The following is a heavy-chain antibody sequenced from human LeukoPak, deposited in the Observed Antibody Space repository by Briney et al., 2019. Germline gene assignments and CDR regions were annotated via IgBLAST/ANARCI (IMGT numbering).Heavy chain of an antibody. Sequence: SETQSLTCTVSGGSISSSSYYWGWIRQPPGKGLEWIGSIYYSGSTYYNPSLKSRVTISVDTSKNQFSLKLSSVTAADTAVYYCARVVMVATSGIDYWGQGTLLTVSS. D-gene: IGHD5-12*01. J-gene: IGHJ4*02. CDR3: ARVVMVATSGIDY. V-gene: IGHV4-39*07. CDR1: GGSISSSSYY. CDR2: IYYSGST.